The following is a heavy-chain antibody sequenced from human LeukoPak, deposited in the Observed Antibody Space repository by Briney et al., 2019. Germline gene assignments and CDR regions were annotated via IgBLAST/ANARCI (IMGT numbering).Heavy chain of an antibody. CDR3: ARSGWGTSFDY. D-gene: IGHD6-19*01. CDR1: RFTFSNYA. J-gene: IGHJ4*02. V-gene: IGHV3-23*01. Sequence: GGSLRLSCAASRFTFSNYAMSWVRQAPGKGLEWVSGISDSGGSTYYAGSVKGRFTISRDNAENSLDLQMNSLRVEDTAVYYCARSGWGTSFDYWGQGTLVTVSS. CDR2: ISDSGGST.